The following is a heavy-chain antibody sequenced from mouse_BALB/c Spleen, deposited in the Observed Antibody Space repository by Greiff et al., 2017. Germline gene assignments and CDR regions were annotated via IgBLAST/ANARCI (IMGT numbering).Heavy chain of an antibody. D-gene: IGHD2-14*01. Sequence: ESGPGLVKPSQSLSLTCTVTGYSITSDYAWNWIRQFPGNKLEWMGYISYSGSTSYNPSLKSRISITRDTSKNQFFLQLNSVTTEDTATYYCARRDYRYDGYYFDYWGQGTTLTVSS. CDR2: ISYSGST. J-gene: IGHJ2*01. V-gene: IGHV3-2*02. CDR3: ARRDYRYDGYYFDY. CDR1: GYSITSDYA.